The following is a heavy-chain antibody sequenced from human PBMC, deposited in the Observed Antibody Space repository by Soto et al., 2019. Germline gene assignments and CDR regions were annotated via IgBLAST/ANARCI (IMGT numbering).Heavy chain of an antibody. Sequence: SETLSRTCTVSGGSVRSGGYYWTWIRQHLGKGLEWIGYIYYSGHTFYNPSLRSRVTISLDTSKNQFSLRLSSVTAEDTSVYYCAIVIEAYSNYGMDVWGQGTTVTVSS. CDR2: IYYSGHT. D-gene: IGHD3-16*02. J-gene: IGHJ6*02. V-gene: IGHV4-31*03. CDR3: AIVIEAYSNYGMDV. CDR1: GGSVRSGGYY.